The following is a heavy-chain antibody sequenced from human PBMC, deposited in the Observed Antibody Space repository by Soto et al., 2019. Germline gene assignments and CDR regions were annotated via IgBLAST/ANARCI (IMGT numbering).Heavy chain of an antibody. Sequence: PSETLSLTCTVSGGSVSSGSYYWSWIRQPPGKGLEWIGYIYYSGSTNYNPSLKSRVTISVDTSKNQFSLKLSSVTAADTAVYYCAREDYYDSSEWGQGTLVTVSS. V-gene: IGHV4-61*01. CDR3: AREDYYDSSE. CDR2: IYYSGST. D-gene: IGHD3-22*01. CDR1: GGSVSSGSYY. J-gene: IGHJ1*01.